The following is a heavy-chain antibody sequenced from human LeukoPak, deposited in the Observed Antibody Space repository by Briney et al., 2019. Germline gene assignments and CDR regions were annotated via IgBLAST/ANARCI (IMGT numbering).Heavy chain of an antibody. CDR2: IYSGGST. CDR3: ARYLTALNY. D-gene: IGHD5-18*01. J-gene: IGHJ4*02. CDR1: GFTVSSDY. Sequence: GESMRLSCAASGFTVSSDYMTWVRQAPGKGLEWVSVIYSGGSTYYADSVKGRFTISRDNSKNTVYLQLNNLRVEDTAVYYCARYLTALNYWGQGTLVTASS. V-gene: IGHV3-53*01.